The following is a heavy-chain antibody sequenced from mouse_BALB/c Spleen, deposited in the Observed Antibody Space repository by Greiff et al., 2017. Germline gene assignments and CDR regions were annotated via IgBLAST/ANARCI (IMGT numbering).Heavy chain of an antibody. CDR2: INPYNDGT. D-gene: IGHD1-1*01. CDR3: ARSRYYGSSYNYAMDY. Sequence: VQLQQSGPELVKPGASVKMSCKASGYTFTSYVMHWVKQKPGQGLEWIGYINPYNDGTKYNEKFKGKATLTSDKSSSTAYMELSSLTSEDSAVYYCARSRYYGSSYNYAMDYWGQGTSVTVSS. V-gene: IGHV1-14*01. CDR1: GYTFTSYV. J-gene: IGHJ4*01.